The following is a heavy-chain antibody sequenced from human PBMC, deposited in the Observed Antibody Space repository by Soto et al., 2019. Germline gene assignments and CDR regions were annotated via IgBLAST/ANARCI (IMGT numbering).Heavy chain of an antibody. V-gene: IGHV3-30*18. D-gene: IGHD5-18*01. J-gene: IGHJ4*02. CDR1: GFTFSNAW. CDR3: AKGFSYSVIDY. Sequence: PGGALRLSCAASGFTFSNAWMSSVRQAPGKGLEWVAVISYDGSNKYYADSVKGRFTISRDNSKNTLYLQMSSLRAEDTAVYYCAKGFSYSVIDYWGQGTLVTVSS. CDR2: ISYDGSNK.